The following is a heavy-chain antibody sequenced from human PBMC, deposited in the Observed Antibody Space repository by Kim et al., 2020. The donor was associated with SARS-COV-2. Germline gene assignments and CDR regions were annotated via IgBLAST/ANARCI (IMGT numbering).Heavy chain of an antibody. Sequence: GGSLRLSCAASGFTFSSYGMHWVRQAPGKGLEWVAVIWYDGSNKYYADSVKGRFTISRDNSKNTLYLQMNSLRAEDTAVYYCARDVGYGSGSYGFDYWGQGTLVTVSS. CDR2: IWYDGSNK. CDR3: ARDVGYGSGSYGFDY. V-gene: IGHV3-33*01. J-gene: IGHJ4*02. D-gene: IGHD3-10*01. CDR1: GFTFSSYG.